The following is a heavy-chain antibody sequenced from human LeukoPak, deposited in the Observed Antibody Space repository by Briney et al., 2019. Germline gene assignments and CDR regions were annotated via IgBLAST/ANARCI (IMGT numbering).Heavy chain of an antibody. CDR3: VKDGLMRFFDY. V-gene: IGHV3-30*18. Sequence: GRSLRLSCAASAFIFSSYDMHWVRQAPGKGLEWVALISHDGTNKQYADSVKGRFTISRDSSKNTLYLQMNSLRAEDTAVYYCVKDGLMRFFDYWGQGTLVTVSS. D-gene: IGHD2-8*01. CDR2: ISHDGTNK. J-gene: IGHJ4*02. CDR1: AFIFSSYD.